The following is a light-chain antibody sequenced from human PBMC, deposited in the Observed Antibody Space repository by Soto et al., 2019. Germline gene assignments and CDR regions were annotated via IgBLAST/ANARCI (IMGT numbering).Light chain of an antibody. CDR1: QRISSNY. Sequence: EIVLTQSPGTLSLSPGERATLSCRASQRISSNYLAWYQQKPGQAPRLLIYGEFNRATGIPDRFSGSGSGTDFTLTISRLEPEDFAVYYCQQYDRSPLTFGGGTKVEIK. V-gene: IGKV3-20*01. CDR2: GEF. J-gene: IGKJ4*01. CDR3: QQYDRSPLT.